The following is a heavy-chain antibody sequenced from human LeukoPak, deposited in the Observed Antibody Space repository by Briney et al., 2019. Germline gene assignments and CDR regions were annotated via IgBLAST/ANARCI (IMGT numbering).Heavy chain of an antibody. CDR3: ARDGRVHYGSGNYFDY. CDR2: IIPILGIA. V-gene: IGHV1-69*04. D-gene: IGHD3-10*01. CDR1: GGTFSSYA. J-gene: IGHJ4*02. Sequence: ASVKVSCKASGGTFSSYAISWVRQAPGQGLEWMGRIIPILGIANYAQKLQGRVTITADKSTSTAYMELSSLRSEDTAVYYCARDGRVHYGSGNYFDYWGQGTLVTVSS.